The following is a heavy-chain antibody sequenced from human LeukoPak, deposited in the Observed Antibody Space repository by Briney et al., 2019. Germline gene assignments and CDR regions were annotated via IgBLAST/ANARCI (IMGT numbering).Heavy chain of an antibody. CDR3: VRGTPTPGMDY. CDR1: GYPFSAHF. V-gene: IGHV7-4-1*01. Sequence: ASVKVSCKASGYPFSAHFLNWVRQAPGQGLEWMGNIDTTTGNPRYAQDFTGRFVFSLDTSVSTAYLQISSLKADDTAAYYCVRGTPTPGMDYWGQGTQVTVSS. J-gene: IGHJ4*02. D-gene: IGHD3-10*01. CDR2: IDTTTGNP.